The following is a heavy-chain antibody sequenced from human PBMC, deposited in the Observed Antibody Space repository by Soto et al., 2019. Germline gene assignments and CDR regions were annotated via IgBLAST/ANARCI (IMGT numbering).Heavy chain of an antibody. CDR3: AKEARGIVMVTAIEND. J-gene: IGHJ4*02. V-gene: IGHV3-23*01. Sequence: EVQLLESGGGLVQPGGSLRLSCAASGFTFSSYAMSWVRQAPGKGLEWVSAISGSGGSTYYADSVKGRFTISRDNSKNTLYLQMNSLRAEDTAVYYCAKEARGIVMVTAIENDWGQGTLVTVSS. CDR2: ISGSGGST. CDR1: GFTFSSYA. D-gene: IGHD2-21*02.